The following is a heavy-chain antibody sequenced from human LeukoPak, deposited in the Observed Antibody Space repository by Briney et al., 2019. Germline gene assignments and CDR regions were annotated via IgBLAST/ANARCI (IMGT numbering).Heavy chain of an antibody. V-gene: IGHV3-7*01. J-gene: IGHJ4*02. CDR3: VGDPGDY. CDR1: GFSFSAYW. Sequence: GGSLRLSCAASGFSFSAYWMSRVRQAPGKGLEWVAHIKHDGTEIYYVDSVKGRFTISRDNAKNSLYLQMDTLRADDTAVYYCVGDPGDYWGQGTLVTVSS. CDR2: IKHDGTEI.